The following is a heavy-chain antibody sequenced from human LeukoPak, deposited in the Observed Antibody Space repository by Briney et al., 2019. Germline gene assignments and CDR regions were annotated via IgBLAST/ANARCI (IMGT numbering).Heavy chain of an antibody. CDR1: GYTFTSYY. V-gene: IGHV1-46*01. CDR3: ARGLQLGNNWFDP. D-gene: IGHD7-27*01. Sequence: GASVKVSCKSSGYTFTSYYMHWVRPAPGQGLEWMGIINPSGATDYAHKLQGRVTMTRDTSTSTVYMELSSLRSEDTAVYYCARGLQLGNNWFDPWGQGTLVTVSS. J-gene: IGHJ5*02. CDR2: INPSGAT.